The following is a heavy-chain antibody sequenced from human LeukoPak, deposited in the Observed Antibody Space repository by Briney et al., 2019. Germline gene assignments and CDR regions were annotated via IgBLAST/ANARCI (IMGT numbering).Heavy chain of an antibody. CDR2: INHSGST. Sequence: SETLSLTCAVYGGSFSGYYWSWIRQPPGKGLEWIGEINHSGSTNYNPSLKSRVTISVDTSKNQFSLKLSSVTAADTAGYYCARGRRSSSWYAYFDYWGQGTLVTVSS. D-gene: IGHD6-13*01. CDR3: ARGRRSSSWYAYFDY. J-gene: IGHJ4*02. CDR1: GGSFSGYY. V-gene: IGHV4-34*01.